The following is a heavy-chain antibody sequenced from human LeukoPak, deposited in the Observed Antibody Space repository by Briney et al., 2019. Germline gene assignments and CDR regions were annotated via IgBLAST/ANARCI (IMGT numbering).Heavy chain of an antibody. CDR1: GDSSNTYY. CDR2: VFNSGIT. V-gene: IGHV4-59*01. J-gene: IGHJ2*01. Sequence: PSETLSLTCTVSGDSSNTYYWSWIRQPPGKGLEWIGYVFNSGITNYSPSLKSRLAILEDTSKNQFSLKLKSVTAADTAVYYCARGVVIGDWYFDLWGRGTLVTVSS. CDR3: ARGVVIGDWYFDL. D-gene: IGHD3-22*01.